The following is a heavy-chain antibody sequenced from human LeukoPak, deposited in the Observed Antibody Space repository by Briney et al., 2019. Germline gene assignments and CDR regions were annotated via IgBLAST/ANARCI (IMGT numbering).Heavy chain of an antibody. J-gene: IGHJ4*02. CDR1: GFTFDDYG. Sequence: GGSLRLSCAASGFTFDDYGMSWVRQAPGKGLEWVSGINWNGGSTGYADSVKGRFTISRDNAKNSLYRQMNSLRAEDTALYYCARSSRATIFGVVITSLYYFDYWGQGTLVTVSS. CDR2: INWNGGST. CDR3: ARSSRATIFGVVITSLYYFDY. V-gene: IGHV3-20*04. D-gene: IGHD3-3*01.